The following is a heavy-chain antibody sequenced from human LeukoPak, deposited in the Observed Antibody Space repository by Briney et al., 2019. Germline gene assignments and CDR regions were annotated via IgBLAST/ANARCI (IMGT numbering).Heavy chain of an antibody. V-gene: IGHV3-48*03. CDR2: ISSSSSTI. D-gene: IGHD3-10*02. Sequence: GGTLRLSCAASGFTFSSYEMNWVRQAPGQGLEWVSYISSSSSTIYYADSVKGRFTISRDNAKNSLYLQMNSLRAEDTAVYYCAELGITRIGGVWGKGTTVTISS. J-gene: IGHJ6*04. CDR3: AELGITRIGGV. CDR1: GFTFSSYE.